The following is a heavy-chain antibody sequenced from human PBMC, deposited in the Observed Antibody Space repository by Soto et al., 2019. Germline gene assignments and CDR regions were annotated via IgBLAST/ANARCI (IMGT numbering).Heavy chain of an antibody. J-gene: IGHJ4*02. V-gene: IGHV4-30-2*01. D-gene: IGHD3-22*01. CDR3: ARGAVVNFDS. CDR2: IYHSGST. CDR1: GGSISSGGSS. Sequence: QLQLQESGSGLVKPSQTLSLTCAVSGGSISSGGSSWTWIRQPPGKGLEWIGYIYHSGSTYYNPSLKSRVPIPVDRSKNQFSLKLTSVTAADTAVYYCARGAVVNFDSWGQGTLVTVSS.